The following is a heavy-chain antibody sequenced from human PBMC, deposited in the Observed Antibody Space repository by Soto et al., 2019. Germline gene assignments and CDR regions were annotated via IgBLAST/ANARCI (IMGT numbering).Heavy chain of an antibody. Sequence: ASVKVSCKASGYTFTGYYMHWVRQAPGQGLEWMGWINPNSGGTNYAQKLQGWVTMTRDTSISTAYMELSRLRSDDTAVYYCARGEDLAARFNWFDPWGQGTLVTVSS. CDR1: GYTFTGYY. CDR3: ARGEDLAARFNWFDP. CDR2: INPNSGGT. V-gene: IGHV1-2*04. D-gene: IGHD6-6*01. J-gene: IGHJ5*02.